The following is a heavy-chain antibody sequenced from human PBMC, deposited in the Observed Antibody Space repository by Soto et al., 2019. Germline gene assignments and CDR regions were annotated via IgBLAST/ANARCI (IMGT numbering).Heavy chain of an antibody. Sequence: SETLSLTCTVSGGSISSGDYYWSWIRQPPGKGLEWIGYIYYSGSTYYNPSLKSRVTISVDTSKNQFSLKLSSVTAADTAVYYCARTITMVRGVIYGNWFDPWGQGTLVTAPQ. V-gene: IGHV4-30-4*01. CDR2: IYYSGST. CDR1: GGSISSGDYY. J-gene: IGHJ5*02. D-gene: IGHD3-10*01. CDR3: ARTITMVRGVIYGNWFDP.